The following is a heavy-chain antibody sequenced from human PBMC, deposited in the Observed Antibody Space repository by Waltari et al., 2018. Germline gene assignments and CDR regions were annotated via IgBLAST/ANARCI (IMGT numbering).Heavy chain of an antibody. J-gene: IGHJ5*02. CDR2: INHSGST. CDR1: GGSFSGYY. V-gene: IGHV4-34*01. CDR3: ARGRGYSVVVRGVDTGFCWFDP. D-gene: IGHD3-10*01. Sequence: QVQLQQWGAGLLSPSETLSLTCAVSGGSFSGYYWTWIPHPPGKGLEWIGEINHSGSTNYNPSLKSRVTISIDTPRNQFSLKLSSVTAADTAVYYCARGRGYSVVVRGVDTGFCWFDPWGQGTLVTVSS.